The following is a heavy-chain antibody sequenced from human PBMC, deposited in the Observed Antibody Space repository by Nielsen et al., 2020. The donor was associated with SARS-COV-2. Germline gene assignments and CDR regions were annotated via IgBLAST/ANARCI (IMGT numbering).Heavy chain of an antibody. V-gene: IGHV3-48*01. D-gene: IGHD3-10*01. CDR2: ISSGSSTM. CDR1: GFAFSVYS. CDR3: VKDGAYYGVRGVVHFGY. Sequence: GESLKISCAASGFAFSVYSMNWVRQAPGKGLEWLSYISSGSSTMYYADSVKGRFTVSRDNAKNSLYLRMNSLRAEDTAVYYCVKDGAYYGVRGVVHFGYGGRGTVVTVSS. J-gene: IGHJ4*02.